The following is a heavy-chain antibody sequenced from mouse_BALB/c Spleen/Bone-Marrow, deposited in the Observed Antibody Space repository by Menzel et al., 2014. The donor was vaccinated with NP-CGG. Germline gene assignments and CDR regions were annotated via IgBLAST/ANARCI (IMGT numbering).Heavy chain of an antibody. J-gene: IGHJ3*01. V-gene: IGHV14-3*02. D-gene: IGHD1-1*01. CDR2: IDPANGNT. CDR1: GFNIKDTY. CDR3: AMYYYGSSLFAY. Sequence: EVQLQQSGAELVKPGASVKLSCTASGFNIKDTYMHWVKQRPEQGLEWIGGIDPANGNTKYDPKFQGKATITADTSSNTACLQLSSLTSEDTAVYYCAMYYYGSSLFAYWGQGTLVTVSA.